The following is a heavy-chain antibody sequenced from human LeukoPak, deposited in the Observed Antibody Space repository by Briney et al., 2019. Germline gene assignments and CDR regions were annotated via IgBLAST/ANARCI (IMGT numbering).Heavy chain of an antibody. CDR1: GFTFNLHG. D-gene: IGHD3-9*01. V-gene: IGHV3-33*01. CDR3: ARVGTNLLTPYGLDV. J-gene: IGHJ6*02. Sequence: GGSLRLSCTASGFTFNLHGMHWVRQAPGKGLEWVAVIWYDGSKKHYADSMKGRLTISRDNSKNTLYLQMNSPRVEDTGVYYCARVGTNLLTPYGLDVWGQGTTVTVSS. CDR2: IWYDGSKK.